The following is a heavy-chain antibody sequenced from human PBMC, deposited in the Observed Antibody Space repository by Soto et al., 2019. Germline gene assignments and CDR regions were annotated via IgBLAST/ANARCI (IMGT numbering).Heavy chain of an antibody. CDR3: ARTPAAMITDRYNWFDS. Sequence: GGSLRLSCVASGFTFADYAMHWVRRIPGKGLEWVAVISYSGDRQYYAESVKGRFTISRDNSKKTLYLQMFSLTSEDSAVFYCARTPAAMITDRYNWFDSWGPGTQVTISS. V-gene: IGHV3-30*01. D-gene: IGHD3-16*01. CDR1: GFTFADYA. CDR2: ISYSGDRQ. J-gene: IGHJ5*01.